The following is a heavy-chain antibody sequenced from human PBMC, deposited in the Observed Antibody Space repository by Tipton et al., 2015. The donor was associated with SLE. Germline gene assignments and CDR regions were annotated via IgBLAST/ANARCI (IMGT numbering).Heavy chain of an antibody. CDR2: ISYDGSNK. J-gene: IGHJ2*01. Sequence: SLRLSCAASGFTFSNYAIHWVRQAPGKGLEWVAVISYDGSNKYYADSVKGRFTISRDNAKNTLYLQMDSLRADDTAVYYCAKGNRIAASGTRFFDLWGRGTLVTVSS. D-gene: IGHD6-13*01. CDR1: GFTFSNYA. V-gene: IGHV3-30*04. CDR3: AKGNRIAASGTRFFDL.